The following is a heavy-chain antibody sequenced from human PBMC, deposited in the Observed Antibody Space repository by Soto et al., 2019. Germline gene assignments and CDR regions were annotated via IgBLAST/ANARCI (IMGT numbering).Heavy chain of an antibody. V-gene: IGHV4-34*01. D-gene: IGHD3-10*01. CDR3: ARLWTPWFGELFQDY. CDR2: INHSGST. CDR1: GGSFSGYY. Sequence: SETLSLTCAVYGGSFSGYYWSWTRQPPGKGLEWIGEINHSGSTNYNPSLKSRVTISVDTSKNQFSLKLSSVTAADTAVYYCARLWTPWFGELFQDYWGQGTLVTVSS. J-gene: IGHJ4*02.